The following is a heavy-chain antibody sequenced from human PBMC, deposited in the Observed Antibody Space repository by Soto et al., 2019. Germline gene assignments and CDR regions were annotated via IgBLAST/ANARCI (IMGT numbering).Heavy chain of an antibody. CDR2: IRSKAYGGTT. Sequence: PGGSLRLSCTASGFTFGDYAMSWFRQAPGKGLEWVGFIRSKAYGGTTEYAASAKGRFTISRDDSKSIAYLQMNSLKTEDTAVYYCTRDTWIQLWFDYWGQGTLVTVSS. J-gene: IGHJ4*02. CDR3: TRDTWIQLWFDY. CDR1: GFTFGDYA. D-gene: IGHD5-18*01. V-gene: IGHV3-49*03.